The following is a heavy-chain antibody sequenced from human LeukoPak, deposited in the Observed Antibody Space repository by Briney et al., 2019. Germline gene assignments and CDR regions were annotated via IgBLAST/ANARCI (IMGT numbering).Heavy chain of an antibody. J-gene: IGHJ4*02. D-gene: IGHD6-19*01. CDR3: ARGDPNSGGWTLDH. CDR1: GYTFTNYA. CDR2: INGDNAHT. Sequence: ASVKVSCKTSGYTFTNYAIHWVRQAPGQRPEWMGCINGDNAHTQYSQRFQGRVTISRDTYARTAYMELSSLTSEDMAVFYCARGDPNSGGWTLDHWGQGTLVSVSS. V-gene: IGHV1-3*01.